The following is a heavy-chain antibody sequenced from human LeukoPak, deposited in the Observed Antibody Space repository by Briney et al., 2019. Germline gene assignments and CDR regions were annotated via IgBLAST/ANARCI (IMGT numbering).Heavy chain of an antibody. J-gene: IGHJ5*02. D-gene: IGHD1-26*01. CDR2: ISYDGSNK. V-gene: IGHV3-30*01. CDR1: GFTFSSYA. CDR3: ARDLGAPGAPGWFDP. Sequence: GSLRLSCAASGFTFSSYAMHWVRQAPGKGLEGVAVISYDGSNKYYSDSVKGRFTISRDNSKNTLYLQMNSLRAEDTAVYYCARDLGAPGAPGWFDPWGQGTLVTVSS.